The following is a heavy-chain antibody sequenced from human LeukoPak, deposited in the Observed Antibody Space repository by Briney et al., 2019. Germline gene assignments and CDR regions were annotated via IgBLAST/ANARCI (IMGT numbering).Heavy chain of an antibody. CDR1: GFSFGDYA. J-gene: IGHJ4*02. D-gene: IGHD6-19*01. CDR3: TRNRVADTTEFAY. V-gene: IGHV3-9*01. CDR2: ICWNCGSI. Sequence: GGSLRLFCAASGFSFGDYAMHWVRQASGKGLVWVLGICWNCGSIGCADFVKGRFTISSDTSKNTVDVQMTSLRTEDTAIYYCTRNRVADTTEFAYWGQGTRDTVSS.